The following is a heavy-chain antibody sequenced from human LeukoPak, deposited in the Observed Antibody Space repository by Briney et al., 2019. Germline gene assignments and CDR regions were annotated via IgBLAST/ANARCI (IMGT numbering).Heavy chain of an antibody. CDR1: GFTFDDYA. CDR3: AKDHRGYYDSSGYYGMDV. Sequence: GGSLRLSCAASGFTFDDYAMHWVRQAPGKGLEWVSGISWNSGSIGYADSVKGRFTISRDNAKNSLYLQMNSLRAEDTALYYCAKDHRGYYDSSGYYGMDVWGQGTTVTASS. D-gene: IGHD3-22*01. CDR2: ISWNSGSI. V-gene: IGHV3-9*01. J-gene: IGHJ6*02.